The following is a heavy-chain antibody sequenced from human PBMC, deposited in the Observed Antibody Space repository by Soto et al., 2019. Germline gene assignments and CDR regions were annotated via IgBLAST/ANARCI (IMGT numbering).Heavy chain of an antibody. J-gene: IGHJ6*02. CDR1: GFTFSSYA. D-gene: IGHD3-10*01. CDR2: ISGSGGST. Sequence: GALRLSCAASGFTFSSYAMSWVRQAPGKGLEWVPAISGSGGSTYYADSVKGRFTISRDNSKNTLYLQMNSLRAEDTAVYYCAKGGVLLWFGELLSDYYGMDVWGQGATVTVSS. V-gene: IGHV3-23*01. CDR3: AKGGVLLWFGELLSDYYGMDV.